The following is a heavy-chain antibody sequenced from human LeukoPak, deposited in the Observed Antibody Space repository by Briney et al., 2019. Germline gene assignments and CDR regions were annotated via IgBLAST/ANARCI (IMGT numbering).Heavy chain of an antibody. D-gene: IGHD3-10*01. V-gene: IGHV4-34*01. CDR3: ARRGYYYGSLRGWFDP. J-gene: IGHJ5*02. CDR1: GGPFSGYY. Sequence: SETLSLTCAVYGGPFSGYYWSWIRQPPGKGLEWIGEINHSGSTNYNPSLKSRVTISVDTSKNQFSLKLSSVTAADTAVYYCARRGYYYGSLRGWFDPWGQGTLVTVSS. CDR2: INHSGST.